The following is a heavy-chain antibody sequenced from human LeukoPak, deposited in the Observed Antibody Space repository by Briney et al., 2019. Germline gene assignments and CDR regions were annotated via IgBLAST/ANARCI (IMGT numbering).Heavy chain of an antibody. D-gene: IGHD3-22*01. V-gene: IGHV1-69*05. CDR3: ARAADYYDSSGYPEYFQH. CDR1: GGTFSTYA. J-gene: IGHJ1*01. CDR2: IIPIFGTA. Sequence: SVKVSCKASGGTFSTYAISWVRQAPGQGLEWMGGIIPIFGTANYAQKFQGGVTITTDESTSTAYMELSSLRSEDTAVYYCARAADYYDSSGYPEYFQHWGQGTLVTVSS.